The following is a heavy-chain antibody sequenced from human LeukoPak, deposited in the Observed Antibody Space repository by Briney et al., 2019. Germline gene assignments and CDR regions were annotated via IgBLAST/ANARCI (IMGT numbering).Heavy chain of an antibody. V-gene: IGHV3-23*01. CDR1: GFTFSSYA. Sequence: GSLRLSCAASGFTFSSYAMSWVRQAPGKGLGWVSAISGSGGSTYYADSVKGRFTISRDNSKNTLYLQMNSLRAEDTAVYYCAKDLRSIFGVVAPFDYWGQGTLVTVSS. CDR3: AKDLRSIFGVVAPFDY. CDR2: ISGSGGST. J-gene: IGHJ4*02. D-gene: IGHD3-3*01.